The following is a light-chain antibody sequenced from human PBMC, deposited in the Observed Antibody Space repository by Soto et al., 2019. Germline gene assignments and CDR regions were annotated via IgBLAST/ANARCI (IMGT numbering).Light chain of an antibody. CDR3: QQLNSYRLT. Sequence: VLTQSPATLSLSPGEGASLSCRASQTVTNLAWYQHKPGQAPRLLIYHASTRATGIPARFSGSGAGTDFTLTISSLEPEDFAVYYCQQLNSYRLTFGGGTKVEIK. V-gene: IGKV3-11*01. CDR1: QTVTN. CDR2: HAS. J-gene: IGKJ4*01.